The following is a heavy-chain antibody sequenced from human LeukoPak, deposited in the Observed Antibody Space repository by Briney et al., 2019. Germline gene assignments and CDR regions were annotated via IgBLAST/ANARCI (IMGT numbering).Heavy chain of an antibody. V-gene: IGHV4-34*01. J-gene: IGHJ4*02. Sequence: SETLSLTCAVYGGSFSGYYWSWIRQPPGKGLEWIGEINHSGSTNYSPSLKSRVTISVDTSKNHFSLNLSSVTAADTAEYYCARVDTHGGRGSFDHWGQGTLVTVSS. CDR2: INHSGST. CDR1: GGSFSGYY. CDR3: ARVDTHGGRGSFDH. D-gene: IGHD1-26*01.